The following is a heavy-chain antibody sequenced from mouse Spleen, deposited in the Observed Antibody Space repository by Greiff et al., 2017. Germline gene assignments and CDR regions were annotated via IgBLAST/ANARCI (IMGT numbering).Heavy chain of an antibody. CDR2: ISSGSSTI. D-gene: IGHD1-1*01. J-gene: IGHJ4*01. CDR3: ARDYYYGSSYYYAMDY. Sequence: EVQVVESGGGLVKPGGSLKLSCAASGFTFSDYGMHWVRQAPEKGLEWVAYISSGSSTIYYADTVKGRFTISRDNAKNTLFLQMTSLRSEDTAMYYCARDYYYGSSYYYAMDYWGQGTSVTVSS. V-gene: IGHV5-17*01. CDR1: GFTFSDYG.